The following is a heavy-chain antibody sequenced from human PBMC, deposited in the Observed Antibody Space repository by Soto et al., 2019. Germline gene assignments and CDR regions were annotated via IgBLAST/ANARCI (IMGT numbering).Heavy chain of an antibody. Sequence: QVQLVQSGAEVKKPGSSVKVSCKASGGTFSSYAISWVRQAPGQGLEWMGGLIPIFGTANYAQKFQGRVTITADKSTSTAYMEVSSLRSEDTAVYYCARERGGYCSGGSCFNWFDPWGQGTLVTVSS. CDR3: ARERGGYCSGGSCFNWFDP. J-gene: IGHJ5*02. CDR2: LIPIFGTA. V-gene: IGHV1-69*06. CDR1: GGTFSSYA. D-gene: IGHD2-15*01.